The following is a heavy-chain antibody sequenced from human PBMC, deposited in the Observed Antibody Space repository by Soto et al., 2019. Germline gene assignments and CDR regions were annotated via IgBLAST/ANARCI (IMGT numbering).Heavy chain of an antibody. CDR2: MSSDGTKT. CDR1: GFSFTTYG. V-gene: IGHV3-30*18. Sequence: HPVGSLRLSCAASGFSFTTYGMHWVRQAPGKGLEWLAVMSSDGTKTYYADAVKGRLSISRDSSRNTVYLQMNNLKTEDTAVYYCAKGGDVYNSFFDYWGQGTLVTVSS. CDR3: AKGGDVYNSFFDY. D-gene: IGHD3-10*01. J-gene: IGHJ4*02.